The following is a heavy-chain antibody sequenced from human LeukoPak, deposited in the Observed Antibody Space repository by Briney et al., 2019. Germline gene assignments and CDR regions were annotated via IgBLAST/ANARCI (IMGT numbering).Heavy chain of an antibody. J-gene: IGHJ4*02. Sequence: PSETLSLTCTVSGGSISTSSYYWGWIRQPPGKGLEWIGNTYYSGSTHYNPSLKSRVTTSIDTSKNQFSLEVSSVTAADTAVYFCARGRSGSSWYRLGYWGQGTLVTVSS. CDR3: ARGRSGSSWYRLGY. CDR2: TYYSGST. D-gene: IGHD6-13*01. CDR1: GGSISTSSYY. V-gene: IGHV4-39*01.